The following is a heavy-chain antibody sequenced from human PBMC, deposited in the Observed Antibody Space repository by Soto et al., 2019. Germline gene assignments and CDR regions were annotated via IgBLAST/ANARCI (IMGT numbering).Heavy chain of an antibody. J-gene: IGHJ4*02. Sequence: VQLVQSGAEVKKPGASVKVSCKASGYTFTGYYMHWVRQAPGQGLEWMGWINPNSGGTNYAQKFQGRVTMTRDTSISTAYMELSRLRSDDTDVYYCARDTYDDSSGYSIGYWGKGTLVTVSS. CDR1: GYTFTGYY. CDR2: INPNSGGT. V-gene: IGHV1-2*02. D-gene: IGHD3-22*01. CDR3: ARDTYDDSSGYSIGY.